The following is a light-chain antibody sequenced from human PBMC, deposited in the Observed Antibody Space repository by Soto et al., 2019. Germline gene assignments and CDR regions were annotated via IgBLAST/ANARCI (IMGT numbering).Light chain of an antibody. CDR3: QQRSNRPIT. CDR2: GAS. V-gene: IGKV3D-20*02. Sequence: EILMTQSPATLSVSPGERATLSCRASQSVSSSYLAWYQQKTGHAHRLLIYGASSRATGIPARFSGGGSGTDFTLTISSLEPEDFAVYNCQQRSNRPITFGQGTRL. CDR1: QSVSSSY. J-gene: IGKJ5*01.